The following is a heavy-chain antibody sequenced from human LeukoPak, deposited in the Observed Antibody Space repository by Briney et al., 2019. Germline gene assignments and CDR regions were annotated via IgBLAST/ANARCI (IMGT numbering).Heavy chain of an antibody. CDR3: ARAPASSGWFPFDY. CDR1: GYTFTSYD. J-gene: IGHJ4*02. CDR2: MNPNSGGT. D-gene: IGHD6-19*01. V-gene: IGHV1-2*02. Sequence: ASVKVSCKASGYTFTSYDINWVRQATGQGLEWMGWMNPNSGGTNYAQKFQGRVTMTRDTSISTAYMELSRLRSDDTAVYYCARAPASSGWFPFDYWGQGTLVTASS.